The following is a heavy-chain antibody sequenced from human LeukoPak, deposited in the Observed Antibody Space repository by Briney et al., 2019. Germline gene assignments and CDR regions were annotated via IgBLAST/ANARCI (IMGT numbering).Heavy chain of an antibody. J-gene: IGHJ4*02. CDR1: GYTFTGYY. CDR2: ISGYNAKT. Sequence: ASVKVSCKASGYTFTGYYMHWVRQAPGQGLEWMGWISGYNAKTYNAQQFQGRVTMTRDTSTSTVYMELSSLRSEDTAVYYCARVSVVTGGRRFDYWGQGTLVTVSS. D-gene: IGHD3-16*02. V-gene: IGHV1-2*02. CDR3: ARVSVVTGGRRFDY.